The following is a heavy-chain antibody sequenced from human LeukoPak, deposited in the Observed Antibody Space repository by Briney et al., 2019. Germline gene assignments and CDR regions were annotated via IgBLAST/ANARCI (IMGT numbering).Heavy chain of an antibody. V-gene: IGHV3-9*01. Sequence: PGGSLRLSCGASGFTFDDYAMHWVRQAPGKGLEWVSGISWNSGSIAYADSVKGRFTISRDNAKNSLYLQMNSLRAEDTALYYCAKVDYYDRSGLRSYFDYWGQGTLVTVSS. CDR1: GFTFDDYA. CDR2: ISWNSGSI. D-gene: IGHD3-22*01. J-gene: IGHJ4*02. CDR3: AKVDYYDRSGLRSYFDY.